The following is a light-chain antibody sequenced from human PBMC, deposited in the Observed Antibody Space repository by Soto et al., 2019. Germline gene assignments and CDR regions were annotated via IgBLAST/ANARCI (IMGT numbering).Light chain of an antibody. CDR1: QSVGSS. V-gene: IGKV3-11*01. CDR2: HAS. J-gene: IGKJ1*01. Sequence: EIVLTQSPATLSLSPGERATLSCRASQSVGSSLAWYQQKLGQAPRLLIYHASTLESGVPSRFSGSGSGTEFTLTISSLQPDDFATYYCQQYNSYSFGQGTKVDI. CDR3: QQYNSYS.